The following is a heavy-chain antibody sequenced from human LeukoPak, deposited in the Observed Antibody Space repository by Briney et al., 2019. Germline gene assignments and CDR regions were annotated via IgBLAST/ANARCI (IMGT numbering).Heavy chain of an antibody. J-gene: IGHJ4*02. V-gene: IGHV4-61*02. CDR3: ARDAHITIFGVVSYYFDY. CDR2: IYTSGST. D-gene: IGHD3-3*01. CDR1: GGSISSGSYY. Sequence: PSQTLSLTCTVSGGSISSGSYYWSWIRQPAGKGLEWIGRIYTSGSTNYNPSFKSRVTISVDTSKNQFSLKLSSVTAADTAVYYCARDAHITIFGVVSYYFDYWGQGTLVTVSS.